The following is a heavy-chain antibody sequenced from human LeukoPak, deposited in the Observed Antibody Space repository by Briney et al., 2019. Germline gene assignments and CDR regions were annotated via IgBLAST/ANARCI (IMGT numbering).Heavy chain of an antibody. Sequence: SETLSLTCTVSGGSISSSSYYWGWIRQPPGTGLEWIGSIYYSGNTNYNPSLKSRVTISVDTSKNQFSLKLSSVTAADTAVYYCASLSTTVTYLGLYWGQGTLVTVSS. CDR3: ASLSTTVTYLGLY. CDR2: IYYSGNT. D-gene: IGHD4-17*01. V-gene: IGHV4-39*01. J-gene: IGHJ4*02. CDR1: GGSISSSSYY.